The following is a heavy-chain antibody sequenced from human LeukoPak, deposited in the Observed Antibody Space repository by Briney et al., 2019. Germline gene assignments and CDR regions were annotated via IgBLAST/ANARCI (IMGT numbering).Heavy chain of an antibody. Sequence: GGSLRLSCAASGFTFSSYSMNWVRQAPGKGLEWVSSISSSSSYIYYADSVKGRFTISRDNAKNSLYLQMNSLRAEDTAVYYCARDLGGYSSGWDYFDYWGQGTLVTVSS. CDR3: ARDLGGYSSGWDYFDY. CDR1: GFTFSSYS. CDR2: ISSSSSYI. D-gene: IGHD6-19*01. J-gene: IGHJ4*02. V-gene: IGHV3-21*01.